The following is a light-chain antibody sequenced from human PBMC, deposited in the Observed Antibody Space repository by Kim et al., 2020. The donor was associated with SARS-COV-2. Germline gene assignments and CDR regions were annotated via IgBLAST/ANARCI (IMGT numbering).Light chain of an antibody. CDR1: QSVSSSY. CDR3: QQYGSSPYT. CDR2: GVS. V-gene: IGKV3-20*01. J-gene: IGKJ2*01. Sequence: EIVLTQSPGTLSLSPGERATLSCRASQSVSSSYLAWYQQKPGQAPRLLIYGVSSRATGIPDRFSGSGSGTDFTLTISRPEPEDFAVYYCQQYGSSPYTFGQGTKLEI.